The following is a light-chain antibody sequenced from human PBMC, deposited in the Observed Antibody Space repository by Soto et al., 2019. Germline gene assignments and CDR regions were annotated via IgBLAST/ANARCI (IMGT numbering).Light chain of an antibody. CDR2: EVT. J-gene: IGLJ1*01. Sequence: QSVLTQPASVSGSPGQSITISCTGTSSDIGTYKYVSWYQQLPGKAPKLMIYEVTNRPSGVSNRFSGSKSGNTASLKISGLQPEDEADYYCLSYTSSGTRVFGTGTKLTVL. CDR3: LSYTSSGTRV. V-gene: IGLV2-14*01. CDR1: SSDIGTYKY.